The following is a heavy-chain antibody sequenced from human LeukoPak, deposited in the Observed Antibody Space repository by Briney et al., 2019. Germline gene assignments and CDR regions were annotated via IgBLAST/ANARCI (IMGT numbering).Heavy chain of an antibody. CDR3: AKGAYQPLLLNYFDY. CDR1: GFTFSSYA. D-gene: IGHD2-21*02. V-gene: IGHV3-23*01. CDR2: ISGSGGST. J-gene: IGHJ4*02. Sequence: PGGSLRLSCAASGFTFSSYAMSWVREAPGEGLEWGSPISGSGGSTYYADSVKGRFTISRDNSKNTLYLQMNSLRAEDTAVYYCAKGAYQPLLLNYFDYWGQGTLVTVSS.